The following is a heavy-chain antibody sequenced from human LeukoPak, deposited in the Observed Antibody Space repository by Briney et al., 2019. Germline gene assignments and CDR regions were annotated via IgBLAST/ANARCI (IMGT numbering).Heavy chain of an antibody. CDR3: ARDSQYQLLYDYYYYMDV. CDR2: ISSSSSYI. Sequence: GGSLRLSCAASGFTFSSYWMSWVRQAPGKGLEWVSSISSSSSYIYYADSVKGRFTISRDNAKNSLYLQMNSLRAEDTAVYYCARDSQYQLLYDYYYYMDVWGKGTTVTVSS. J-gene: IGHJ6*03. V-gene: IGHV3-21*01. CDR1: GFTFSSYW. D-gene: IGHD2-2*01.